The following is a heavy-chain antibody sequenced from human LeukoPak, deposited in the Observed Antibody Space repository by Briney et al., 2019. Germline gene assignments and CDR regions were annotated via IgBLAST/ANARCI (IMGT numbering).Heavy chain of an antibody. V-gene: IGHV3-23*01. J-gene: IGHJ4*02. Sequence: GGSLRLSCAASGFPFSTYAMNWVRQTPGKGLEWVSGIYGGGGGIQYADSVKGRFTISRDNSKNTLYLQMNSLRVEDTALYYCAKDRLPDGRWSLDYWGQGTLVTVSS. CDR1: GFPFSTYA. CDR3: AKDRLPDGRWSLDY. D-gene: IGHD6-13*01. CDR2: IYGGGGGI.